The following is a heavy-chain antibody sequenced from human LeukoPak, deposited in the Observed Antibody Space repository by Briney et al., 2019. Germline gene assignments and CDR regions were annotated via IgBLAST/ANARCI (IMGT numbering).Heavy chain of an antibody. D-gene: IGHD4-17*01. V-gene: IGHV3-23*01. CDR3: AKDLPRDLAYGDYFDY. CDR2: ISGSGGST. CDR1: GFTFSSYA. J-gene: IGHJ4*02. Sequence: PGGSLRLSCAASGFTFSSYAMSWVRQAPGKGLERVSAISGSGGSTYYADSVKGRFTISRDNSKNTLYLQMNSLRAEDTAVYYCAKDLPRDLAYGDYFDYWGQGTLVTVSS.